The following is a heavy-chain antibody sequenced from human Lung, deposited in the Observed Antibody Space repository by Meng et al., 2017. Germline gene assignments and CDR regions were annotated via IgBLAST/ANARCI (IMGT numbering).Heavy chain of an antibody. Sequence: VKLGQAGAEVKKPVASVKSSCKPSGDNSPDDYIPCVRRAPGQGLEWMGRINPKSGDTHYAQKFQARVTMTGDTSISTAYMELSGLRSDDTAMYYCARDEDISAAGKLFGDYWGQGTLVTVSS. D-gene: IGHD6-25*01. CDR2: INPKSGDT. CDR3: ARDEDISAAGKLFGDY. V-gene: IGHV1-2*06. CDR1: GDNSPDDY. J-gene: IGHJ4*02.